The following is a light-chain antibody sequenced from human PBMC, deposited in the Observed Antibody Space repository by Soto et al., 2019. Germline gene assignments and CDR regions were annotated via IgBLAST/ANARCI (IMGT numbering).Light chain of an antibody. CDR2: VDSDGSH. CDR3: QTWGTGIHVV. J-gene: IGLJ2*01. V-gene: IGLV4-69*01. Sequence: QPVLTQSPSASASLGASVKLTCTLSSGHSSYAIAWHQQQPEKGPRYLMKVDSDGSHTRGYAIPDRFSGSSSGAERYLTISSLQSEDEADYYCQTWGTGIHVVFGGGTKLTVL. CDR1: SGHSSYA.